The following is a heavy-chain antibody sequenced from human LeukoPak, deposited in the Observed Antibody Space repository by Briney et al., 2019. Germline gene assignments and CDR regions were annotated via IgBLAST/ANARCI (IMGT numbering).Heavy chain of an antibody. CDR3: ARVIVRGTHAFDI. CDR1: GGSISSSNW. CDR2: IYHSGST. Sequence: PSGTLSLTCAVSGGSISSSNWWGWVRQPPGKGLEWIGEIYHSGSTNYNPSLKSRVTISVDKSKNQFSLKLSSVTAADTAVYYCARVIVRGTHAFDIWGQGTMVTVSS. J-gene: IGHJ3*02. D-gene: IGHD1-7*01. V-gene: IGHV4-4*02.